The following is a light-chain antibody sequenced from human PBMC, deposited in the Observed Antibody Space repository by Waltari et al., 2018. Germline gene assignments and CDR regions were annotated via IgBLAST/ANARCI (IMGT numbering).Light chain of an antibody. CDR2: DTS. CDR1: PSVSSY. Sequence: EIVLTQSPATLSLSPGERATLSCRASPSVSSYLAWYQQKPGQAPRLLIYDTSNRATGIPARFSGSGSGTDFTLTISSLEPEDFAVYYCQQRNYWPLTFGGGTKVEIE. V-gene: IGKV3-11*01. CDR3: QQRNYWPLT. J-gene: IGKJ4*01.